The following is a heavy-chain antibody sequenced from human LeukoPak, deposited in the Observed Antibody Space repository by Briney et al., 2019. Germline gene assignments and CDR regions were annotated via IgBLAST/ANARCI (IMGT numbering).Heavy chain of an antibody. CDR3: ARAVGSGYLGARGWFDP. CDR2: ISSNGGST. D-gene: IGHD5-12*01. J-gene: IGHJ5*02. CDR1: GFTFSSYA. V-gene: IGHV3-64*01. Sequence: GGSLRLSCAASGFTFSSYAMHWVRQAPGKGLEYVSAISSNGGSTYYANSVKGRFTISRDNSKNTLYLQMGSLRAEDMAVYYCARAVGSGYLGARGWFDPWGQGTLVTVSS.